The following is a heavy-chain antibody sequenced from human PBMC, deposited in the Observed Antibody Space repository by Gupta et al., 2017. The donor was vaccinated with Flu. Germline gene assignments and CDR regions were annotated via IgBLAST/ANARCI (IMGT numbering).Heavy chain of an antibody. CDR2: INTVFGDT. CDR1: GYSFTSYA. D-gene: IGHD1-7*01. V-gene: IGHV1-3*04. J-gene: IGHJ4*02. Sequence: KASGYSFTSYAIQWVRQAPGQRPEWMGRINTVFGDTKLSQKFQGRLTITRDTSASTAYMELTSLTSEDTSLYYCARDPNYWDYFDYWGQGTLVTVSS. CDR3: ARDPNYWDYFDY.